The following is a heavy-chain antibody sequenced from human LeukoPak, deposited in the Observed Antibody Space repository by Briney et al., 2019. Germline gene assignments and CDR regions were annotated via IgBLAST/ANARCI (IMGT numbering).Heavy chain of an antibody. CDR2: IYYSWST. V-gene: IGHV4-59*01. CDR1: GGSISSYY. J-gene: IGHJ3*02. Sequence: SETLSLTCTVSGGSISSYYWSWIRQPPGKGLEWIGYIYYSWSTNYNPYLKSRVTISVDTSKNQFSLKLSSVTAADTAVYYCWRGVEVGDAFDIWGQGTMVTVSS. D-gene: IGHD2-15*01. CDR3: WRGVEVGDAFDI.